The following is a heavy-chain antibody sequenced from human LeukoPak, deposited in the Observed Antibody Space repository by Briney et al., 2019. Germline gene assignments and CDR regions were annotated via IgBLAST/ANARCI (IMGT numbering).Heavy chain of an antibody. CDR1: GFTFSSYW. V-gene: IGHV3-74*01. CDR2: INSDGSST. Sequence: GGSLRLSCAASGFTFSSYWMSWVRQAPGKGLVWVSRINSDGSSTSYADSVKGRFTISRDNAKNTLYLQMNSLRAEDTAVYYCAASPSLYGDYSYWGQGTLVTVSS. D-gene: IGHD4-17*01. J-gene: IGHJ4*02. CDR3: AASPSLYGDYSY.